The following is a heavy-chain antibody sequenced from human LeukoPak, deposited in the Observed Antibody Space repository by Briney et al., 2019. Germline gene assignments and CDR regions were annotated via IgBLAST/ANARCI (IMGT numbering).Heavy chain of an antibody. CDR1: GFTFSSYD. CDR2: IGTAGDT. J-gene: IGHJ6*03. Sequence: GGSLRLSCAASGFTFSSYDMHWVRQATGKGLEWVSAIGTAGDTCYPGSVKGRFTISRENAKNSLYLQMNSLRAGDTAVYYCARGSYYYYMDVWGKGTTVTVSS. V-gene: IGHV3-13*01. CDR3: ARGSYYYYMDV.